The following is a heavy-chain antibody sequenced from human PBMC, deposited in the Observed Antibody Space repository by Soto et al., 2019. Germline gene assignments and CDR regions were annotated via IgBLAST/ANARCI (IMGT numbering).Heavy chain of an antibody. CDR2: IRGSVGST. V-gene: IGHV3-23*01. CDR3: ANDFFFQAEDGIRDCSTVSAFLLNRSSDL. Sequence: KGLEWVSAIRGSVGSTYYADSVKGRCTISRDNSKFTLYLQMNSRRAEDTSVYYCANDFFFQAEDGIRDCSTVSAFLLNRSSDL. D-gene: IGHD3-9*01. J-gene: IGHJ2*01.